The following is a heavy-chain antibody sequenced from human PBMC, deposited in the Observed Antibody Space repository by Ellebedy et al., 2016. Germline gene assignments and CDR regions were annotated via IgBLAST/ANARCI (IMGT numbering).Heavy chain of an antibody. J-gene: IGHJ5*02. D-gene: IGHD3-22*01. V-gene: IGHV3-64D*06. CDR1: GFTFSSYA. CDR2: ISSNGGST. CDR3: VKGTHYYDSTFDP. Sequence: GGSLRLXCSASGFTFSSYAMHWVRQAPGKGLEYVSAISSNGGSTYYADSVKDRFTISRDNSKNTLYLQMSSLRAEDTAVYYCVKGTHYYDSTFDPWGQGTLVTVSS.